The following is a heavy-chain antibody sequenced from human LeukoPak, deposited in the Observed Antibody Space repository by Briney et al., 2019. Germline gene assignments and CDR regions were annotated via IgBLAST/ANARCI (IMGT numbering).Heavy chain of an antibody. J-gene: IGHJ4*02. CDR2: IYTSGST. CDR1: GGSISSYY. CDR3: ASESNDYGGPFPDY. D-gene: IGHD4/OR15-4a*01. Sequence: SETLSLTCTVSGGSISSYYWSWIRQPAGKGLEWIGRIYTSGSTNYNPSLKGRVTMSVDTSKNQFSLKLSSVTAADTAVYYCASESNDYGGPFPDYWGQGTLVTVSS. V-gene: IGHV4-4*07.